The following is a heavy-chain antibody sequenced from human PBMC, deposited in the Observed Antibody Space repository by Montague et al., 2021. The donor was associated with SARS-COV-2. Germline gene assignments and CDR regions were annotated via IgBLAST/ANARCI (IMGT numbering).Heavy chain of an antibody. V-gene: IGHV4-39*01. D-gene: IGHD5-12*01. CDR3: ARHASRGIVATPSGWFDP. CDR1: GGSISSSSYY. CDR2: INYSGST. Sequence: SETLSLTCTVSGGSISSSSYYWGWIRQPPGKGLEWIGSINYSGSTYYNPSLKSRVTISVDTSKNQFSLKLSSVTAADTAVYYCARHASRGIVATPSGWFDPWGQGTLVTVSS. J-gene: IGHJ5*02.